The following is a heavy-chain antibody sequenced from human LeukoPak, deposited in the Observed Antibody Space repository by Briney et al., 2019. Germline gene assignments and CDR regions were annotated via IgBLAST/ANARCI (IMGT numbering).Heavy chain of an antibody. CDR1: GFTFSSYS. Sequence: GGSLRLSCAGSGFTFSSYSMNWVRHAPGKGLEWVSYIGHTGSITDYADSVKGRFTISRDNAKNSLYLQMNTLRAEDTAVYYCARGDILTGYRLYDAFDIWXQGTMVTVSS. J-gene: IGHJ3*02. V-gene: IGHV3-48*01. D-gene: IGHD3-9*01. CDR3: ARGDILTGYRLYDAFDI. CDR2: IGHTGSIT.